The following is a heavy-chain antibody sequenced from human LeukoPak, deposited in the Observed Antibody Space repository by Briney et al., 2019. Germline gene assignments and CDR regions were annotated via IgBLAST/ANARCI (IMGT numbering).Heavy chain of an antibody. CDR3: ARGRSSYLYIAATTKYFDY. V-gene: IGHV4-34*01. J-gene: IGHJ4*02. Sequence: SETLSLTCAVYGGSFSGYQWSWIRQPPGKALEWIGEINQSGSTNYNPSLKSRVTMSVDTSKTQFSLKLNSVTAADTAVYYCARGRSSYLYIAATTKYFDYWGQGTLVTVSS. CDR1: GGSFSGYQ. D-gene: IGHD5-12*01. CDR2: INQSGST.